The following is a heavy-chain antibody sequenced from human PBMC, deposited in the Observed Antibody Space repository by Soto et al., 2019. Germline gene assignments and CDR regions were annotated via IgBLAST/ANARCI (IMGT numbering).Heavy chain of an antibody. V-gene: IGHV5-10-1*01. CDR2: IDPSDSYT. CDR1: GYSFTSYW. J-gene: IGHJ6*02. D-gene: IGHD3-22*01. CDR3: ARRAKYYYDSSGYYPSDV. Sequence: PGESLKISCNGSGYSFTSYWIGWVRQMPWKGLEWMGRIDPSDSYTNYSPSFQGHVTISADKSISTAYLQWSSLKASDTAMYYCARRAKYYYDSSGYYPSDVWGQGTTVTVSS.